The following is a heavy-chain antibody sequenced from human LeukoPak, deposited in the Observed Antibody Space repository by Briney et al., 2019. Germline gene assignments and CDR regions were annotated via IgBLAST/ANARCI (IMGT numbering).Heavy chain of an antibody. CDR1: GDSISSTGYY. CDR3: ARHEHSASFYGLSWFDP. V-gene: IGHV4-39*01. J-gene: IGHJ5*02. D-gene: IGHD4-17*01. Sequence: PSETMSLTCTVSGDSISSTGYYWGWIRQPRGKWLEWIASMYHSGSTYYNPSLKSRVTISVDTSKNKLSLKLSSVTAADTSIYYCARHEHSASFYGLSWFDPWGQGTLVTVSS. CDR2: MYHSGST.